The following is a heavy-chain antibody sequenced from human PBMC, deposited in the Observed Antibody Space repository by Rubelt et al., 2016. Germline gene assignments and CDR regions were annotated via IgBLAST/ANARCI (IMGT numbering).Heavy chain of an antibody. CDR2: IYYNGST. D-gene: IGHD3-10*01. CDR1: GGSITSYY. V-gene: IGHV4-59*01. J-gene: IGHJ6*03. Sequence: QVQLQESGPGLVKPSETLSLTCTVSGGSITSYYWSWIRQPPGKGLEWIGYIYYNGSTNYNPSLKSRVNISVDTSKKQFSLKLSSVTAADTAAYYCARVLYITMVRGAFYYMDVWGKGTTVTVSS. CDR3: ARVLYITMVRGAFYYMDV.